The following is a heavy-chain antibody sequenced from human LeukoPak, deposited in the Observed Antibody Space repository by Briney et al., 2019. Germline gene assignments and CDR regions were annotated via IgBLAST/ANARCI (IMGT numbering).Heavy chain of an antibody. Sequence: ASVKVSCKASGYTFTGYYMHWVRQAPGQGPEWMGWVNPNSGGTNYAQKFQGRVTMTRDTSISTAYMELSRLRSDDTAVYYCASPHSDLEAFDIWGQGTMVTVSS. D-gene: IGHD1-1*01. CDR3: ASPHSDLEAFDI. CDR2: VNPNSGGT. V-gene: IGHV1-2*02. J-gene: IGHJ3*02. CDR1: GYTFTGYY.